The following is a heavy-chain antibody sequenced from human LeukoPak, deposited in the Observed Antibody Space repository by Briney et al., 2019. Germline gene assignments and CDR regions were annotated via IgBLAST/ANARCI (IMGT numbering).Heavy chain of an antibody. CDR1: GGSISSYY. J-gene: IGHJ4*02. Sequence: ASQTLSPTCTVSGGSISSYYWSWIRQPAGKGLEWIGRIYTSGSTNYNPSLKSRVTMSVDTSKNQFSLKLSSVTAADTAVYYCARYCSGGDCYSKALDYWGQGILVTVSS. CDR2: IYTSGST. V-gene: IGHV4-4*07. CDR3: ARYCSGGDCYSKALDY. D-gene: IGHD2-15*01.